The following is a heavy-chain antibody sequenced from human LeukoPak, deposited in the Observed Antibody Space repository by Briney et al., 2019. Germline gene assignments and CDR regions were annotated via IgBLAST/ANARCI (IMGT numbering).Heavy chain of an antibody. J-gene: IGHJ6*04. CDR2: IYSGGST. V-gene: IGHV3-53*01. CDR3: ASPGRVQQQLWDYYYGMDV. CDR1: GFTVSSNY. Sequence: TGGSLRLSCAASGFTVSSNYMSWVRQAPGKGLEWVSVIYSGGSTYYADSVKGRFTISRDNSKNTLYLQMNSLRAEDTAVYYCASPGRVQQQLWDYYYGMDVWGKGITVTVSS. D-gene: IGHD6-13*01.